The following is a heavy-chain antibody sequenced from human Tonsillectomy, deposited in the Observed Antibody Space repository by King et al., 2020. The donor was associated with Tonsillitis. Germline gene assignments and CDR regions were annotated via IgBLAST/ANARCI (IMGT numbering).Heavy chain of an antibody. J-gene: IGHJ6*03. V-gene: IGHV1-18*01. CDR1: GYTFTSYG. Sequence: VQLVESGAEVKKPGASVKVSCKASGYTFTSYGISWVRQAPGHGLEWMGWISAYNGNTNYAQKLQGRVTMTTDTSTSTAYMELRSLRSDDTAVYYCARLDSGSYRGAYYYYYMDVWGKGTTVTVSS. D-gene: IGHD1-26*01. CDR2: ISAYNGNT. CDR3: ARLDSGSYRGAYYYYYMDV.